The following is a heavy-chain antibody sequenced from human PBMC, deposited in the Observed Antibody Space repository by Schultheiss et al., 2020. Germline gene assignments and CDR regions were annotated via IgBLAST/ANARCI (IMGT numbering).Heavy chain of an antibody. V-gene: IGHV4-31*03. CDR1: GGSISSGGYY. CDR2: IYYSGST. D-gene: IGHD2-15*01. CDR3: AMFRCSGGSCYPPQH. J-gene: IGHJ1*01. Sequence: SETLSLTCTVSGGSISSGGYYWSWIRQHPGKGLEWIGYIYYSGSTYYNPSLKSRVAISVDTSKNQFSLQLTSVTAADTAVYYCAMFRCSGGSCYPPQHWGQGTLVTVSS.